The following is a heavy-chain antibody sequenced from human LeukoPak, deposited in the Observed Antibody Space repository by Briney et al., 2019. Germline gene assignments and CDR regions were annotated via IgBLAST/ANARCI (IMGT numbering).Heavy chain of an antibody. CDR3: ARDTSSRWYLFDY. CDR1: GFSISRGYQ. J-gene: IGHJ4*02. Sequence: AETLSLTCSVSGFSISRGYQGGWIRQSPGKGLEWIGTIHHSGNTDYKPSLERRVTMYGETAKKEVSVKLNFVTAADTAVYYCARDTSSRWYLFDYWGQGTLVTVSS. CDR2: IHHSGNT. V-gene: IGHV4-38-2*02. D-gene: IGHD2-15*01.